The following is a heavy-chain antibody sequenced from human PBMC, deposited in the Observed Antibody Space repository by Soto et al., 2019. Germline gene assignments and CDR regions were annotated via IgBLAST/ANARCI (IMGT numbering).Heavy chain of an antibody. D-gene: IGHD6-6*01. V-gene: IGHV5-51*01. Sequence: GESLKISCKGSGFSFTTYWIGWVRQMPGKGLEWMGIINPRGSDTRYSPSFQGQVTISADKSINTAYLQWSSLKASDSAMYYCARPGSSSSDYWGQGTLVTVSS. CDR3: ARPGSSSSDY. CDR2: INPRGSDT. CDR1: GFSFTTYW. J-gene: IGHJ4*02.